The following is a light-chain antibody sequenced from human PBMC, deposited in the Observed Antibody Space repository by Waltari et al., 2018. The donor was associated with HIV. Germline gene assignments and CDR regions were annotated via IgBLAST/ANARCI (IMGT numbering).Light chain of an antibody. CDR1: SSNIGSNT. V-gene: IGLV1-44*01. J-gene: IGLJ3*02. CDR3: ATWDDSLNGWV. Sequence: QSVLNQAPSASGTPGQRVTISCSGSSSNIGSNTVTRYQQFPGTAPKLLIYSYGQRPSGVPERFSGSKSATSASLAISGLRSEDEADYYCATWDDSLNGWVFGGGTKLTVL. CDR2: SYG.